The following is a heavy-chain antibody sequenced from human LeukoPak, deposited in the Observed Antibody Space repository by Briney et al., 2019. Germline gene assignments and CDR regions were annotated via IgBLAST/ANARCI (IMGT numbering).Heavy chain of an antibody. CDR2: IGTAGDT. Sequence: PGGSLRLSCAASGFTFSSYDMHWVHQATGKGLEWVSAIGTAGDTYYPGSVKGRFTISRENAKNSLYLQMNSLRAGDTAVYYCARAGRGWGYFDYWGQGTLVTVSS. D-gene: IGHD3-16*01. CDR3: ARAGRGWGYFDY. J-gene: IGHJ4*02. CDR1: GFTFSSYD. V-gene: IGHV3-13*01.